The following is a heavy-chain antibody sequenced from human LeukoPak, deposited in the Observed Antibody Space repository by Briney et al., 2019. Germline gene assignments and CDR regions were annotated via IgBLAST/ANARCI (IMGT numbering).Heavy chain of an antibody. Sequence: SETLSLTCAVYGGSFSSYYWSWIRQPPGKGLEWIGEINHSGSTNYNPSLKSRVTISVDTSKNQFSLKLSSVTAADTAVYYCASRKNSSSWYPFDYWGQGTLVTVSS. CDR2: INHSGST. J-gene: IGHJ4*02. V-gene: IGHV4-34*01. CDR3: ASRKNSSSWYPFDY. D-gene: IGHD6-13*01. CDR1: GGSFSSYY.